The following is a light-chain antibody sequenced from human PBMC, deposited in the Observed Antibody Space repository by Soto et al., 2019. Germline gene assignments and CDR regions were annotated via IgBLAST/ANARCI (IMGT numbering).Light chain of an antibody. CDR3: QQYNSYSRK. CDR2: KAY. CDR1: QSISSW. Sequence: DIQMTQSPSALSASVGDRVTITCRARQSISSWLAWYQQKPGRAPKLLIYKAYSLESGVPSRFSGSGSGTEFTLTISSLQPDDFATYYCQQYNSYSRKFGQGTKLEIK. J-gene: IGKJ2*01. V-gene: IGKV1-5*03.